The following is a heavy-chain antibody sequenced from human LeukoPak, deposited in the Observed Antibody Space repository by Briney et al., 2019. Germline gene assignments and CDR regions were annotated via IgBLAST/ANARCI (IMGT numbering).Heavy chain of an antibody. CDR2: IISSSSYI. CDR3: ARGGYDILTGRTDFDY. J-gene: IGHJ4*02. D-gene: IGHD3-9*01. Sequence: PGGSLRLSCAASGFTFSSYSMNWVRQAPGKGLEWVSSIISSSSYIYYADSVKGRFTISRDNAKNSLYLQMNSLRAEDTAVYYCARGGYDILTGRTDFDYWGQGTLVTVSS. V-gene: IGHV3-21*01. CDR1: GFTFSSYS.